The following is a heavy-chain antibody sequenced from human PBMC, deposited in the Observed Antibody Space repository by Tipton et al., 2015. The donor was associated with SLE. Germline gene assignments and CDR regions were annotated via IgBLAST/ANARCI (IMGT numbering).Heavy chain of an antibody. Sequence: QSGPEVKKPGASVKVSCKASGYTFTSYGISWVRQAPGQGLEWMGWISAYNGNTNYAQKLQGRVTMTTDTSTSTAYMELRSLRSDDTAVYYCARGGGNDCSSTSCYPYYYYMDVWGKGTTVTVSS. J-gene: IGHJ6*03. D-gene: IGHD2-2*01. CDR2: ISAYNGNT. CDR1: GYTFTSYG. V-gene: IGHV1-18*01. CDR3: ARGGGNDCSSTSCYPYYYYMDV.